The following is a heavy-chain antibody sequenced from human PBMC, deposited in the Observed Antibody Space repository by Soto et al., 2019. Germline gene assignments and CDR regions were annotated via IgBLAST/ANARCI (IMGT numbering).Heavy chain of an antibody. CDR2: IIPIFGTA. Sequence: SVKVSCKASGGTFSSYAISWVRRAPGQGLEWMGGIIPIFGTANYAQKFQGRVTITADESTSTAYMELSSLRSEDTAVYYCARGSHSIRFLGYYYYGMDVWGQGTTVTVSS. J-gene: IGHJ6*02. D-gene: IGHD3-3*01. CDR1: GGTFSSYA. CDR3: ARGSHSIRFLGYYYYGMDV. V-gene: IGHV1-69*13.